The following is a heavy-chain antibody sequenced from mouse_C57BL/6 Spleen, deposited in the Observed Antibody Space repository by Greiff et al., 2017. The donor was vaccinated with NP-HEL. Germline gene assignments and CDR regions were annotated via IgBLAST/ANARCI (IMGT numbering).Heavy chain of an antibody. J-gene: IGHJ2*01. CDR3: TVYYGSSYDY. CDR2: IDPETGGT. D-gene: IGHD1-1*01. Sequence: VQLQQSGAELVRPGASVTLSCKASGYTFTDYEMHWVKQTPVHGLEWIGAIDPETGGTAYNQKFKGKAILTADKSSSTAYMELRSLTSEDSAVYCCTVYYGSSYDYWGQGTTLTVSS. CDR1: GYTFTDYE. V-gene: IGHV1-15*01.